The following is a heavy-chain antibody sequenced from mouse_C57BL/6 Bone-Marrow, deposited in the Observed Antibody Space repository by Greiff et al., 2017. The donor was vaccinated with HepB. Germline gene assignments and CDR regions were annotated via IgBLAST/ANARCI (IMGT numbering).Heavy chain of an antibody. J-gene: IGHJ3*01. CDR3: ARGRWLLLAY. D-gene: IGHD2-3*01. CDR2: IYPRSGNT. CDR1: GYTFTSYG. Sequence: VHLVESGAELARPGASVKLSCKASGYTFTSYGISWVKQRTGQGLEWIGEIYPRSGNTYYNEKFKGNATLTADKSSSTAYMELRSLTSEDSAVYFCARGRWLLLAYWGQGTLVTVSA. V-gene: IGHV1-81*01.